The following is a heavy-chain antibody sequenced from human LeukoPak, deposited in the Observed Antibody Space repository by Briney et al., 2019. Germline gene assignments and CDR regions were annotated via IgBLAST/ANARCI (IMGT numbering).Heavy chain of an antibody. CDR3: AKTAKLAAGGLQSFDY. D-gene: IGHD3-10*01. CDR1: GFTFSSYG. V-gene: IGHV3-30*18. Sequence: GGPLRLSCAASGFTFSSYGMHWVRQAPGKGLEWVAVISYDGSNKYYADSVKGRFTISRDNSKNTLYLQMNSLRAEDTAVYYCAKTAKLAAGGLQSFDYWGQGTLVTVST. J-gene: IGHJ4*02. CDR2: ISYDGSNK.